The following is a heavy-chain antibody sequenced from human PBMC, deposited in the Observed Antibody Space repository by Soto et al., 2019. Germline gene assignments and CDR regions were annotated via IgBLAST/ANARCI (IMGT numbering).Heavy chain of an antibody. V-gene: IGHV4-59*01. Sequence: QVQLQESGPGLVKPSETLSLTCTVSGGSISSYYWSWIRQPPGKGLEWIGYIYYSGSTNYNPSLKIRVTISVDTSKDQFALKLSSVTAADTAVYYCARVSAYYYGSGSYYKYVFDYWGQGTLVTVSS. CDR1: GGSISSYY. J-gene: IGHJ4*02. D-gene: IGHD3-10*01. CDR3: ARVSAYYYGSGSYYKYVFDY. CDR2: IYYSGST.